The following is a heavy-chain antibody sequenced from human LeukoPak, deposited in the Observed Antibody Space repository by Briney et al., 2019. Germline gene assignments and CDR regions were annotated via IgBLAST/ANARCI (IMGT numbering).Heavy chain of an antibody. Sequence: GALRLSCVALEFSFETYWMSWVRQAPGKGPEWVANINEDGSEKHYVGSVRGRFTISRHNADNSLHLQMNSLRPEDMAVYYCARGETMDVWGKGTTVTVSS. J-gene: IGHJ6*03. CDR2: INEDGSEK. CDR3: ARGETMDV. D-gene: IGHD5-24*01. V-gene: IGHV3-7*01. CDR1: EFSFETYW.